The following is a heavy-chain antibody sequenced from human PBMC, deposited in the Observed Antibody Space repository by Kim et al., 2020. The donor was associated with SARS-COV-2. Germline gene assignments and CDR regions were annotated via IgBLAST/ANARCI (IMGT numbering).Heavy chain of an antibody. D-gene: IGHD5-18*01. CDR3: ARGGGYSYGPRYAFDI. V-gene: IGHV3-7*04. Sequence: SVKGRFTIARDNAKNSLYLQMNSLRAEDTAVYYCARGGGYSYGPRYAFDIWGQGTMVTVSS. J-gene: IGHJ3*02.